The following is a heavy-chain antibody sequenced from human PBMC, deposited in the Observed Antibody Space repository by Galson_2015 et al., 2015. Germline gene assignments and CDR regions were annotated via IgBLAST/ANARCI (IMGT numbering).Heavy chain of an antibody. D-gene: IGHD3-10*01. CDR3: AKEAVLNTMVRGFDY. Sequence: SSKFYADSVEGRFTISRDNSKNTLYLQMDSLRAEDTAVYYCAKEAVLNTMVRGFDYWGQGILVTVSS. J-gene: IGHJ4*02. V-gene: IGHV3-30*02. CDR2: SSK.